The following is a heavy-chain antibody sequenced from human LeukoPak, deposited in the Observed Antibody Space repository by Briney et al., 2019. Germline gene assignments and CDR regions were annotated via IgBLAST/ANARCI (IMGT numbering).Heavy chain of an antibody. CDR2: ISDNGRTK. V-gene: IGHV3-11*01. CDR3: ATVHFGYFTF. D-gene: IGHD3-3*01. Sequence: PGGSLRLSCAASVLTFSDYHMSWIRQAPWKGLEWVSHISDNGRTKYYANSVQGRFTVSRDNAKNSLYLQMNSLRADDTAVYYCATVHFGYFTFWGQGTLVPVSS. J-gene: IGHJ4*02. CDR1: VLTFSDYH.